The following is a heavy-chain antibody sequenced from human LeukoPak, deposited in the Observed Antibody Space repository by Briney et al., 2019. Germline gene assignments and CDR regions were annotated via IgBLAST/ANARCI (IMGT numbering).Heavy chain of an antibody. Sequence: SETLSLTCAVSGGSISSGGYSWSWIRQPPGKGLEWIGYIYYSGSTYYNPSLKSRVTISVDTSKNQFSLRLSSVTAADTAVYYCARRSITFDIWGQGTMVTVSS. CDR1: GGSISSGGYS. CDR2: IYYSGST. V-gene: IGHV4-30-4*07. J-gene: IGHJ3*02. CDR3: ARRSITFDI. D-gene: IGHD3-10*01.